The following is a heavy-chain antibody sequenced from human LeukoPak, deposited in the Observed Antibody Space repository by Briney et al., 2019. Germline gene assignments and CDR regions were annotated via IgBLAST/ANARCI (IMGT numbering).Heavy chain of an antibody. D-gene: IGHD5-24*01. V-gene: IGHV3-64*01. CDR3: ARGLTSVEMATMGLFDY. J-gene: IGHJ4*02. CDR1: GFTFSSYA. CDR2: ISSNGGST. Sequence: PGGSLRLSCAASGFTFSSYAMHWVRQAPGKGLEYVSAISSNGGSTYYANSVKGRFTISRDNSKNTLYLQMGSLRSDDTAVYYCARGLTSVEMATMGLFDYWGQGTLVTVSS.